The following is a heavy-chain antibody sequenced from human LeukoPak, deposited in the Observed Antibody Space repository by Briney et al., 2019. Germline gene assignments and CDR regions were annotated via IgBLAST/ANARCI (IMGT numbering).Heavy chain of an antibody. D-gene: IGHD2-15*01. CDR2: ISYDAKYK. J-gene: IGHJ4*02. Sequence: GGSLRLSCAASGFTFSNYAMHWVRQAPGKRLEWVAVISYDAKYKYYADSLKGRFTISRDNSNDTLYLQMNSLGSEDTAVYYCARGRVAPATRLDYWGRGTLVTVSS. CDR1: GFTFSNYA. CDR3: ARGRVAPATRLDY. V-gene: IGHV3-30*04.